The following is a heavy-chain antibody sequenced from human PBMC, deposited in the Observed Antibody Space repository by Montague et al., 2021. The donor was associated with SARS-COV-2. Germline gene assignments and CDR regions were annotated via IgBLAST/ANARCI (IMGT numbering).Heavy chain of an antibody. CDR3: ARVKMGYDP. Sequence: SGSTYYNPSLKSRVTISVDTSKNQLFLRLGSVTDADTAVNFCARVKMGYDPWGQGTLVTV. V-gene: IGHV4-30-4*01. CDR2: SGST. D-gene: IGHD2-8*01. J-gene: IGHJ5*02.